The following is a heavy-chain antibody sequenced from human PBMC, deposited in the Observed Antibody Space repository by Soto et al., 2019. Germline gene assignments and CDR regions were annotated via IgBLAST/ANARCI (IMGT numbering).Heavy chain of an antibody. CDR2: IRDDGKKT. CDR3: AREGDSHAFRGFDL. CDR1: VFTFIHYI. D-gene: IGHD5-18*01. Sequence: GWSLRLACASSVFTFIHYIYQWVRQAPGKGLQWVAVIRDDGKKTNYATSVRGRFTVSRDMSKSTIFLQMNNLRIDDSAIYSCAREGDSHAFRGFDLWGQGTPVTVSS. J-gene: IGHJ5*02. V-gene: IGHV3-30*03.